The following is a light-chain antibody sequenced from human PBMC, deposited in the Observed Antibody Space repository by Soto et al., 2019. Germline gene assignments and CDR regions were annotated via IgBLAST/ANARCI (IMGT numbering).Light chain of an antibody. V-gene: IGLV1-44*01. Sequence: QSVLTQPPSASGTPGQRVSISCSGSSSNIGSNTVRWYQHLPGTAPRLLIYNNIQPPSGVPDRFSGSKSGTSASLAISGLQSEDEADYYCAVWDDSRAGHAVFGGGTQLTVL. CDR2: NNI. CDR3: AVWDDSRAGHAV. CDR1: SSNIGSNT. J-gene: IGLJ7*01.